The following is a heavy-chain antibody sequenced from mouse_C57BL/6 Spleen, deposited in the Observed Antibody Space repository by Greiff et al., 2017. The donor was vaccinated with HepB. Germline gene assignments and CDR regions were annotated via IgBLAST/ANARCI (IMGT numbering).Heavy chain of an antibody. D-gene: IGHD1-1*01. J-gene: IGHJ2*01. CDR3: FITIDY. CDR2: IYPGDGDT. CDR1: GYAFSSSW. V-gene: IGHV1-82*01. Sequence: QVQLKQSGPELVKPGASVKISCTASGYAFSSSWMNWVKQRPGKGLEWIGRIYPGDGDTNDNGKFKGKATLTADKSSSTAYMQLSSLTSEDSAVYFWFITIDYWGQGTTLTVSS.